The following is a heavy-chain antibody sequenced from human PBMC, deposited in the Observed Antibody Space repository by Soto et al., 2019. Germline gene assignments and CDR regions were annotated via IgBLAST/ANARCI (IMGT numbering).Heavy chain of an antibody. V-gene: IGHV5-51*01. CDR3: ARLVSLIPPIDP. J-gene: IGHJ5*02. CDR1: GYTSTNYL. CDR2: IFPRDFDV. D-gene: IGHD3-16*01. Sequence: GESLKISFQTSGYTSTNYLICWVRQMPVGGLEWLGLIFPRDFDVRYSPSFEGQVTISADRSTATAFLQWRSLEASDSALYFCARLVSLIPPIDPGGQGTQV.